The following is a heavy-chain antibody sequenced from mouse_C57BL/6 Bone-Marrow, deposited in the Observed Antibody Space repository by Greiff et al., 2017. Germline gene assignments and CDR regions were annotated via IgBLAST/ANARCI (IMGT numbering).Heavy chain of an antibody. J-gene: IGHJ1*03. CDR3: ARAYYYGSSPLWDFDV. D-gene: IGHD1-1*01. CDR2: INPSTGGT. Sequence: VQLQQSGPELVKPGASVKISCKASGYSFTGYYMNWVKQSPEKSLEWIGEINPSTGGTTYNQKFKAKATLTVDKSSSTAYMQLKSLTSEDSAVYYCARAYYYGSSPLWDFDVWGTGTTVTVSS. CDR1: GYSFTGYY. V-gene: IGHV1-42*01.